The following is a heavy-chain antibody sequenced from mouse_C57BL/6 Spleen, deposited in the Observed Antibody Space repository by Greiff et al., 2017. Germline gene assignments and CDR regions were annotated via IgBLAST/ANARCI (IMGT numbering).Heavy chain of an antibody. J-gene: IGHJ1*03. D-gene: IGHD1-1*01. CDR3: ARERAYYGSSYWYFDV. V-gene: IGHV1-55*01. Sequence: QVQLQQPGAELVKPGASVKMSCKASGYTFTSYWITWVKQRPGQGLEWIGDIYPGSGSTNYNEKFKSKATLTVDTSSSTAYMQLSSLTSEDSAVYYCARERAYYGSSYWYFDVWGTGTTVTVSS. CDR1: GYTFTSYW. CDR2: IYPGSGST.